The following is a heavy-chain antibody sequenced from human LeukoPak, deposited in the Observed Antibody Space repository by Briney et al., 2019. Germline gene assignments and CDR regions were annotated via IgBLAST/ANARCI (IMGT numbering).Heavy chain of an antibody. V-gene: IGHV3-21*01. CDR1: GFTFSSYS. D-gene: IGHD4-11*01. CDR2: ISSSSSYI. CDR3: ARDDGDYRIDY. Sequence: GGSLRLSCAASGFTFSSYSMNWVRQAPGKGLGWVSSISSSSSYIYYADSVKGRFTISRDNAKNSLYLQMNSLRAEDTAVYYCARDDGDYRIDYWGQGTLVTVSS. J-gene: IGHJ4*02.